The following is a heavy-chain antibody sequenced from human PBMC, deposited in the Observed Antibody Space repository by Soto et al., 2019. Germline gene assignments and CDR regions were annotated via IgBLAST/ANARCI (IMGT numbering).Heavy chain of an antibody. CDR1: GGSISSYY. V-gene: IGHV4-59*01. Sequence: NPSETLSLTCTVSGGSISSYYWSWIRQPPGKGLEWIGYIYYSGSTNYNPSLKSRVTISVDTSKNQFSLKLSSVTAADTAVYYCARGKYGSGLDYWGQGTLVTVSS. J-gene: IGHJ4*02. D-gene: IGHD6-19*01. CDR3: ARGKYGSGLDY. CDR2: IYYSGST.